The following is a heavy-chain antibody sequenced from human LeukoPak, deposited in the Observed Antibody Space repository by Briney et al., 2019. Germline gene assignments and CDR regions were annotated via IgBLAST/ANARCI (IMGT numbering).Heavy chain of an antibody. V-gene: IGHV3-48*01. D-gene: IGHD3-9*01. Sequence: GGSLRLSCAASGFTFSSYNMNWVRQAPGKGLEWVSYISDSSTTIYYADSVKGRFTISRDNAKNSLYLQMNSLRAEDTAVYYCARENYDILTGDHDAFDIWGQGTMVTVSS. J-gene: IGHJ3*02. CDR2: ISDSSTTI. CDR3: ARENYDILTGDHDAFDI. CDR1: GFTFSSYN.